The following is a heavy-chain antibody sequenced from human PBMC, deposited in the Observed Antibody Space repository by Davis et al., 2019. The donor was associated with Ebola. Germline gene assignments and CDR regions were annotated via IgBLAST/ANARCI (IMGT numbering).Heavy chain of an antibody. CDR3: AKDTSNVWFDV. V-gene: IGHV3-23*01. CDR1: GFVSSSYV. CDR2: LGLSADT. Sequence: GESLKISCAASGFVSSSYVMSWARRAPGKGLEWVSTLGLSADTYYADSVKGRFTISRDNSKNTLHLQMNSLRVEDTAIYYCAKDTSNVWFDVWGQGTMVTVSS. J-gene: IGHJ3*01. D-gene: IGHD6-19*01.